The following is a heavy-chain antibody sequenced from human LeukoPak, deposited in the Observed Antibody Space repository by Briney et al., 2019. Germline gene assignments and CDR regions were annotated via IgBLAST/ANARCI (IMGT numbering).Heavy chain of an antibody. V-gene: IGHV3-11*01. Sequence: GGSLRLSCAASGFTFSDYYMSWIRQAPGKGLEWVSYISSSDSTIYYADSVKGRFTISRDNAKNSLYLQMNSLRAEDTAVYYCARSEAYYYMDVWGKGTTVTVSS. CDR1: GFTFSDYY. CDR2: ISSSDSTI. CDR3: ARSEAYYYMDV. J-gene: IGHJ6*03.